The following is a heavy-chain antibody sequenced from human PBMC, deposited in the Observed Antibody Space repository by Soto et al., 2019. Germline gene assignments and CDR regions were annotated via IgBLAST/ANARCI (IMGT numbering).Heavy chain of an antibody. V-gene: IGHV1-8*01. D-gene: IGHD1-1*01. CDR1: GYTFTIYD. J-gene: IGHJ6*02. Sequence: ASLKVSCKASGYTFTIYDINWVRQATGQGLEWMGWMNPNSGNTGYAQKFRGRVTMTRNTSISTAYMELSSLRSEDTAVYYCARVRTGTASMDVWGQGTTVTVSS. CDR2: MNPNSGNT. CDR3: ARVRTGTASMDV.